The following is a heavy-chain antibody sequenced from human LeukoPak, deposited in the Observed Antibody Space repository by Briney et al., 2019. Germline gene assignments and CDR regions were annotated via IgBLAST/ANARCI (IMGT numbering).Heavy chain of an antibody. CDR2: INPNSGGT. D-gene: IGHD1-1*01. CDR3: ALRERPRVYGMDV. CDR1: GYTFTGYY. J-gene: IGHJ6*02. Sequence: ASVKVSCKASGYTFTGYYLHWVRQAPGQGLEWMGWINPNSGGTNFAQKFQGRVTMTRDTSISTAYLELSRLSSDDTAVYSCALRERPRVYGMDVWGQGTTATVSS. V-gene: IGHV1-2*02.